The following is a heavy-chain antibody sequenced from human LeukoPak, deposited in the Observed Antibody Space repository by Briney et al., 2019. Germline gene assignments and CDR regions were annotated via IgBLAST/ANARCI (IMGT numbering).Heavy chain of an antibody. CDR1: GGSISNNNYY. D-gene: IGHD5-24*01. J-gene: IGHJ4*02. CDR3: ANYGYRGFFDY. CDR2: IYYSGNT. V-gene: IGHV4-39*01. Sequence: SETLSFTCTVSGGSISNNNYYWGWIRQPPGMGLEWIGSIYYSGNTYYNPSLKSRVTISVDTSKNQFSLTLTSVTAADTAVYYCANYGYRGFFDYWGQGTLVTVSS.